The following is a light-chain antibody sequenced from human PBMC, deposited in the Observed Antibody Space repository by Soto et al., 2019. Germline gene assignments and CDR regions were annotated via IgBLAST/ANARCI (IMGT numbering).Light chain of an antibody. Sequence: DVQMIQSPSSVSASVGDRVTITCRASQGVGNWLAWYQHKPGNAPKLLIYGVSTLRSGVPSRFSGNGSGTDFTLTIDNLQTEDFATYSCQQANTFPVSFGPGTKVDTK. CDR1: QGVGNW. V-gene: IGKV1D-12*01. J-gene: IGKJ3*01. CDR2: GVS. CDR3: QQANTFPVS.